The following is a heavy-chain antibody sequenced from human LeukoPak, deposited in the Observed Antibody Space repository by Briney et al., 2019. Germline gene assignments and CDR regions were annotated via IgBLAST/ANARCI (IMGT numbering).Heavy chain of an antibody. J-gene: IGHJ4*02. CDR3: TTLDSGYLFDY. V-gene: IGHV3-15*01. CDR1: GFTFSNAW. D-gene: IGHD3-22*01. CDR2: IKSKTDGGTT. Sequence: GGSLRLSCAASGFTFSNAWMSWVRQALGKGLEWVGRIKSKTDGGTTDYAAPVKGRFTISRDDSKNTLYLQMNSLKTEDTAVYYCTTLDSGYLFDYWGQGTLVTVSS.